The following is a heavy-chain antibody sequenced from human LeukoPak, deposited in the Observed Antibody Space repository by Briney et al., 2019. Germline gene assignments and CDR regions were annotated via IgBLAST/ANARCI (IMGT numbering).Heavy chain of an antibody. Sequence: VKVSCKASGGTFSSYAISWVRQAPGQGLEWMGLVDPEDGETIYAEKFQGRVTITADTSTDTAYMELSSLRSEDTAVYYCATGDLWGRGTLVTVSS. V-gene: IGHV1-69-2*01. CDR2: VDPEDGET. CDR3: ATGDL. J-gene: IGHJ2*01. CDR1: GGTFSSYA.